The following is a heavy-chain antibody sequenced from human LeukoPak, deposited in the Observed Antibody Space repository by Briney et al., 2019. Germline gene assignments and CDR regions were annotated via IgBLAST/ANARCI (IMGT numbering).Heavy chain of an antibody. CDR2: INHSGST. Sequence: PSETLSLTCAVYGGSFSGHYWTWIRQPPGKGLEWIGEINHSGSTNYNPPLKSRVTISVDTSKNHFSLKLTSVTAADTAVYYCAREHYYDSTAYLDWGQGTLVSVSS. V-gene: IGHV4-34*01. CDR1: GGSFSGHY. D-gene: IGHD3-22*01. J-gene: IGHJ4*02. CDR3: AREHYYDSTAYLD.